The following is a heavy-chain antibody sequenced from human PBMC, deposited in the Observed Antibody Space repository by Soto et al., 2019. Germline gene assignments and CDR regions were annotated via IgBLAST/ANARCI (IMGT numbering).Heavy chain of an antibody. V-gene: IGHV3-66*01. J-gene: IGHJ4*02. CDR1: GFTVSSNY. CDR3: ARGPAPMPLIDY. CDR2: IYSGGST. D-gene: IGHD2-2*01. Sequence: GGSLRLSCAASGFTVSSNYMSWVRQAPGKGLEWVSVIYSGGSTYYADSVKGRFTISRDNSKNTLYLQVNSLRAEDTAVYYCARGPAPMPLIDYWGQGTLVTVSS.